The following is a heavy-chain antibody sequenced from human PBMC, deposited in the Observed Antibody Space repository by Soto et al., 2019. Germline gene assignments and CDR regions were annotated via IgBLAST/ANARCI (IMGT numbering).Heavy chain of an antibody. J-gene: IGHJ6*02. CDR1: GDSIGTGAFY. Sequence: HLQESGPRLVAPSQTLSLRCTVSGDSIGTGAFYWTWIRQFPGKGLEWLGYVSVSCNAYYNPSLKSRVAMSIETSENQLSLRLLSVTAADAGVYFCARALGGVSASGMDVWGQGTTVTVSS. D-gene: IGHD3-3*01. V-gene: IGHV4-31*02. CDR2: VSVSCNA. CDR3: ARALGGVSASGMDV.